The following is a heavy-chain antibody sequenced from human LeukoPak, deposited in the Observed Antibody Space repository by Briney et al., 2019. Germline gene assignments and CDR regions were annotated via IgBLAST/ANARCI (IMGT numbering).Heavy chain of an antibody. V-gene: IGHV4-59*11. CDR2: VFDSGRT. J-gene: IGHJ4*02. CDR1: GGSMTTHH. D-gene: IGHD5-18*01. Sequence: PSETLSLTCTVSGGSMTTHHWNWIRQTPGKGLEWIGYVFDSGRTKDNPSLKSRVTLSADTCKNQLSLRLSSVTAADTAVYYCTTIKRGNIFGYFDFWGQGILVTVSS. CDR3: TTIKRGNIFGYFDF.